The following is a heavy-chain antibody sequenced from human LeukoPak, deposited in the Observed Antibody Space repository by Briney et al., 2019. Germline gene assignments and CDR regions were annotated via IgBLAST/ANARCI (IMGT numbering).Heavy chain of an antibody. D-gene: IGHD3-10*01. Sequence: GGSLRLSCAASGFTFSSTVMTWVRQAPGKGLEWVSTISPDGKYIYYADSVKGRFTISRDNAKNSLYLQMNSLRAEDTAVYYCARESRGSLDYWGQGTLVTVSS. V-gene: IGHV3-21*01. CDR2: ISPDGKYI. J-gene: IGHJ4*02. CDR1: GFTFSSTV. CDR3: ARESRGSLDY.